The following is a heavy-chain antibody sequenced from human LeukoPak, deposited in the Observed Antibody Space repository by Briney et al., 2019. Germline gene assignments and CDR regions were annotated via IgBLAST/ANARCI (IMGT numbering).Heavy chain of an antibody. V-gene: IGHV3-53*01. Sequence: GGSLRLSCAASGFTFSSNYMSWVRQAPGKGLEWVTVIYSCGSTYYADSVKRRITISRDNSKNTLYLQMNSLRAEDTAVYYCARDTKTGMYYYGMDVWGQGTTVTVSS. J-gene: IGHJ6*02. CDR3: ARDTKTGMYYYGMDV. CDR2: IYSCGST. D-gene: IGHD1-1*01. CDR1: GFTFSSNY.